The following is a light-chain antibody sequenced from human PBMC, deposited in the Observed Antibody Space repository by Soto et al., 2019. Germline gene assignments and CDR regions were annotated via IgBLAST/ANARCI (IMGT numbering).Light chain of an antibody. CDR2: AAS. V-gene: IGKV3-20*01. Sequence: ENVLTQSPVTLSLSPGERATLSCRDSQSVTSNKVAWFQQKPGQAPRLLIRAASSRATGIPDRFSGSGSATDFTLTISRLEPEDFAVYYCQQYGSPPPYTFGQGTKLEIK. J-gene: IGKJ2*01. CDR3: QQYGSPPPYT. CDR1: QSVTSNK.